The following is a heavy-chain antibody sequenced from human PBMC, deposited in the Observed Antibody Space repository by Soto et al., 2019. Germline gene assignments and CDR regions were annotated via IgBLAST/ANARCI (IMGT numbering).Heavy chain of an antibody. Sequence: GGSLRLSCAASGFTISDKYMSWVRQAPGKGLEWVSVIYSGGNTYYADSAKGRFTISRDTSKNTLYLQMNSLRADDTAVYYCARAGTPGTVSSFDYWGQGTLVTVSS. CDR3: ARAGTPGTVSSFDY. D-gene: IGHD1-1*01. J-gene: IGHJ4*02. CDR2: IYSGGNT. V-gene: IGHV3-53*01. CDR1: GFTISDKY.